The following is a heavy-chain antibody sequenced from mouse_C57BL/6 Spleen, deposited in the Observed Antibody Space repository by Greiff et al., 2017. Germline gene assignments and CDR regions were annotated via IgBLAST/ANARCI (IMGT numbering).Heavy chain of an antibody. D-gene: IGHD2-4*01. Sequence: QVQLQQSGPELVKPGASVKISCKASGYAFSSSWMNWVKPRPGKGLEWIGRIYPGDGDTNYNGTFKGKATLTADKSSSTAYMQLSSLTSEDSAVYFRARSAYYDYDDWYFDVWGTGTTVTVSS. J-gene: IGHJ1*03. CDR3: ARSAYYDYDDWYFDV. CDR2: IYPGDGDT. CDR1: GYAFSSSW. V-gene: IGHV1-82*01.